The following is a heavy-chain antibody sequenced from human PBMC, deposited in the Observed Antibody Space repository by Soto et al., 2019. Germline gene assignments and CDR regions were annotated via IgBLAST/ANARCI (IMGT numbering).Heavy chain of an antibody. CDR2: ISAYNGNT. V-gene: IGHV1-18*01. J-gene: IGHJ6*02. CDR1: GYTFPSYG. D-gene: IGHD4-17*01. Sequence: QVQLVQSGAEVKKPGASVKVSCKASGYTFPSYGISWVRQAPGQGLEWMGWISAYNGNTNYAQKLQARVTMTTDTSTSTAYMELRSLRSDDTAVYYCARDPADGVTTPPYGMDVWGQGTTVTVSS. CDR3: ARDPADGVTTPPYGMDV.